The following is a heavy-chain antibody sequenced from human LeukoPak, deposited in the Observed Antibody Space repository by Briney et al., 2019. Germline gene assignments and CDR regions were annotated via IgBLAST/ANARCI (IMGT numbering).Heavy chain of an antibody. Sequence: PSETLSLTCTVSGGSISSYYWTWIRQPAGKGLEWIGRIYTTGSTNYNPSLNSRVTMSVDTSKNQFSLKLSSVTAADTAVYYCASFYGDYYFDYWGQGTLVTVSS. J-gene: IGHJ4*02. CDR2: IYTTGST. CDR1: GGSISSYY. D-gene: IGHD4-17*01. V-gene: IGHV4-4*07. CDR3: ASFYGDYYFDY.